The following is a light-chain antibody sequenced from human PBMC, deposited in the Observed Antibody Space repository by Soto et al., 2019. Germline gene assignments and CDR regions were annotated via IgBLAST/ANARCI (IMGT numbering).Light chain of an antibody. V-gene: IGLV1-40*01. CDR1: SSNIGARFD. Sequence: QSVLTQPPSVSGAPGQRVSISCTGSSSNIGARFDVHWYQQLPGTAPKLLISGNNNRPSGVPARFSSSKSVTSASLVITGLQAEEEADDYCQSYDTSLSGWVIFGGGTKLTVL. CDR3: QSYDTSLSGWVI. J-gene: IGLJ2*01. CDR2: GNN.